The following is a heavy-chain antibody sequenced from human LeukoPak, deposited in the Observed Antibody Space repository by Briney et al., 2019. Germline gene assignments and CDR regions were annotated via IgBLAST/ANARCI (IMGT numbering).Heavy chain of an antibody. V-gene: IGHV1-46*01. CDR1: GYTFTSYY. CDR2: INPSGGST. Sequence: ASVKVSCKASGYTFTSYYTHWVRQAPGQGLEWMGIINPSGGSTSYAQKFQGRVTMTRDTSTSTVYMELSSLRSEDTAVYYCARDAEIKSSYYYMDVWGKGTTVTVSS. J-gene: IGHJ6*03. CDR3: ARDAEIKSSYYYMDV.